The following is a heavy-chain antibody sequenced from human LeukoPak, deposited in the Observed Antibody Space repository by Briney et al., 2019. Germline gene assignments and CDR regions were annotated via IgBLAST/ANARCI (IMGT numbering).Heavy chain of an antibody. CDR1: GFTFSSYA. D-gene: IGHD3-22*01. CDR3: AKTRLEVVPNDAFDI. CDR2: ISYDGSNK. Sequence: GRSLRLSCAASGFTFSSYAMHWVRQAPGKGLEWVAVISYDGSNKYYADSVKGRFTISRDNSKNTLYLQMNSLRAEDTAVYYCAKTRLEVVPNDAFDIWGQGTMVTVSS. J-gene: IGHJ3*02. V-gene: IGHV3-30-3*02.